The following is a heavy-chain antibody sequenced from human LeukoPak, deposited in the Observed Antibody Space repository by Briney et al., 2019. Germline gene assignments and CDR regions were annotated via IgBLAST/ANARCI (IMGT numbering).Heavy chain of an antibody. V-gene: IGHV1-69*13. CDR2: IIPIFGTA. CDR3: ATKLLGSYYMDV. Sequence: ASVKVSCKASGGTFSSYAISWVRQAPGQGLEWMGGIIPIFGTANYAQKFQGRVTITADESTSTAYMELSSLRSEDTAVYYCATKLLGSYYMDVWGKGTTVTVSS. D-gene: IGHD3-16*01. J-gene: IGHJ6*03. CDR1: GGTFSSYA.